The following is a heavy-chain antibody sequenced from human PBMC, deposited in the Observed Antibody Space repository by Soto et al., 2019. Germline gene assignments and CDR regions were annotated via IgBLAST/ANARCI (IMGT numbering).Heavy chain of an antibody. V-gene: IGHV1-18*01. D-gene: IGHD3-22*01. J-gene: IGHJ4*02. CDR2: ISAYNGNT. CDR3: ARNRPYYYNSSAYPDFEY. Sequence: QVQLVQSGAEVKKRGASVKVSCQASGYTFTHYGFSWVRQAPGKCLEWMGWISAYNGNTYYAPKLQGRVTLTTDTETNAADMELRRLRSSATAVYYCARNRPYYYNSSAYPDFEYCGQGPLVNVTS. CDR1: GYTFTHYG.